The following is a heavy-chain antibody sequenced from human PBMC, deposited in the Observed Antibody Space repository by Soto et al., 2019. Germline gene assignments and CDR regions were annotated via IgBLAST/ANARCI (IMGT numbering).Heavy chain of an antibody. V-gene: IGHV3-23*04. Sequence: DVQLVESGGDLVQPGGSLRLSCAASGFTFDSCVMSWVRQAPGKGLEWLSLISGSGRHTDYADSVKGRFTISRDNSKNTLYLQMNSLRVEDTAVYYCAKDPPSERMQPDYGMDVWGQGTTVTVSS. CDR2: ISGSGRHT. CDR3: AKDPPSERMQPDYGMDV. J-gene: IGHJ6*02. D-gene: IGHD6-13*01. CDR1: GFTFDSCV.